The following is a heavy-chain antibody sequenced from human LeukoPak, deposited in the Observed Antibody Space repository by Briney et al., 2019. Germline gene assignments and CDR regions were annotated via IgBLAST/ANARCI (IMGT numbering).Heavy chain of an antibody. V-gene: IGHV1-2*02. CDR2: INPNSGST. J-gene: IGHJ5*02. CDR3: ARDLGYCSSTSCYPWFDP. CDR1: GYTFTGYY. D-gene: IGHD2-2*01. Sequence: ASVKVSCKASGYTFTGYYMHWVRQAPGQGLEWMGWINPNSGSTNYAQKFQGRVTMTRDTSISTAYMELSRLRSDDTAVYYCARDLGYCSSTSCYPWFDPWGQGTLVTVPS.